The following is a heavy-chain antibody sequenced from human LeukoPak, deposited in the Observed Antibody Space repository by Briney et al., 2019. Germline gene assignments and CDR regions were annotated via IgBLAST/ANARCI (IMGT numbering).Heavy chain of an antibody. CDR2: IYHSGST. CDR1: GYSISSGYY. Sequence: PSETLSLTCTVSGYSISSGYYWGWIRQPPGKGLEWIGSIYHSGSTYYNPSLKSRVTISVDTSKNQFSLKLSSVTAADTAVYYCASLDSNYLWYFDYWGQGTLVTVSS. D-gene: IGHD4-11*01. CDR3: ASLDSNYLWYFDY. V-gene: IGHV4-38-2*02. J-gene: IGHJ4*02.